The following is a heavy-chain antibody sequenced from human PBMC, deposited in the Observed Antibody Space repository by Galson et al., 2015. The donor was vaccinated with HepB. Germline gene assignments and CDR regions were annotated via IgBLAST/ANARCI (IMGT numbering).Heavy chain of an antibody. J-gene: IGHJ6*02. Sequence: QSGAEVKKPRESLRISCKGSGYSFTSYWISWVRQMPGKGLEWMGRIDPSDSYTNYSPSFQGHVTISADKSISTAYLQWSSLKASDTAMYYCARQASIAAAGTLRGYYYYYGMDVWGQGTTVTVSS. CDR1: GYSFTSYW. V-gene: IGHV5-10-1*01. CDR2: IDPSDSYT. D-gene: IGHD6-13*01. CDR3: ARQASIAAAGTLRGYYYYYGMDV.